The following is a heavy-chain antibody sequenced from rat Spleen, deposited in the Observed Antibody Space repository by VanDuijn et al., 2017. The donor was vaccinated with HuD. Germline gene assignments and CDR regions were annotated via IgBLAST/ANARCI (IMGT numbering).Heavy chain of an antibody. Sequence: QVQLKESGPGLVQPSQTLSLTCTVSGLSLTSHSVSWIRQPPGKGLEWMGIIWINGGTDYNSAIKSRLSISRDTSKGQVFLKMNSLQTEDTAMYFCARKVFIADWYFDFWGPGTMVTVSS. CDR1: GLSLTSHS. CDR2: IWINGGT. CDR3: ARKVFIADWYFDF. J-gene: IGHJ1*01. D-gene: IGHD1-1*01. V-gene: IGHV2-47*01.